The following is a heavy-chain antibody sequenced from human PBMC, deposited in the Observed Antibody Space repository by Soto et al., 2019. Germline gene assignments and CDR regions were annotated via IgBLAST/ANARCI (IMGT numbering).Heavy chain of an antibody. Sequence: GESLKISCQGSGYAFSSYWIAWVRQMPGKGLEWMGIIYPGDSDTRYSPSFQGQVTISVDKSITTAYLQWSSLKASDTAMYYCARGYCTATICDPWFDPWGQGTLVPVPS. CDR3: ARGYCTATICDPWFDP. CDR1: GYAFSSYW. V-gene: IGHV5-51*01. D-gene: IGHD2-8*02. J-gene: IGHJ5*02. CDR2: IYPGDSDT.